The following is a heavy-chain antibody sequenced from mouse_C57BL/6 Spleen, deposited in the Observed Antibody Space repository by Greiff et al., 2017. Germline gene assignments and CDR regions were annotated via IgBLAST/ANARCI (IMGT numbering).Heavy chain of an antibody. J-gene: IGHJ3*01. D-gene: IGHD2-4*01. CDR3: ASLGDYDSSWFAY. Sequence: QVQLKQPGAELVKPGASVKLSCKASGYTFTSYWMHWVKQRPGQGLEWIGMIHPNSGSTNYNEKFKSKATLTVDKSSSTAYMQLSRLTSEDSAVYYCASLGDYDSSWFAYWGQGTLVTVSA. V-gene: IGHV1-64*01. CDR1: GYTFTSYW. CDR2: IHPNSGST.